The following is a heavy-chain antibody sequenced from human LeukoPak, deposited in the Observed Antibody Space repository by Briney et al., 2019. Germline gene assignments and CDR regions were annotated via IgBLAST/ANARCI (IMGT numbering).Heavy chain of an antibody. CDR2: IYYSGST. Sequence: PSETLSLTCTVSGGSISSSSYYWGWIRQPPGKGLEWIGYIYYSGSTYYNPSLKSRVTMSVDTSKNQFSLKLTSVTAADTAVYYCARGNFWSGYPYYFYYYMDVWGKGTTVTVSS. D-gene: IGHD3-3*01. CDR1: GGSISSSSYY. V-gene: IGHV4-39*01. CDR3: ARGNFWSGYPYYFYYYMDV. J-gene: IGHJ6*03.